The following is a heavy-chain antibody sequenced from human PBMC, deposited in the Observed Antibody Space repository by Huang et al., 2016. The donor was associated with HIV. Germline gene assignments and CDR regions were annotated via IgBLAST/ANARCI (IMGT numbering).Heavy chain of an antibody. J-gene: IGHJ4*02. Sequence: QVQLQESGPGLVKPSETLSLTCTVSGGSVSSGSYYWSWLRQPPGKGLEWIGYIYYSGGTNYNPSLKSRVTISVDTSKNQFSRKLSPVTAADTAVYYCARDTPLGATTGFDYWGQGTLVTVSS. CDR3: ARDTPLGATTGFDY. CDR1: GGSVSSGSYY. V-gene: IGHV4-61*01. CDR2: IYYSGGT. D-gene: IGHD1-26*01.